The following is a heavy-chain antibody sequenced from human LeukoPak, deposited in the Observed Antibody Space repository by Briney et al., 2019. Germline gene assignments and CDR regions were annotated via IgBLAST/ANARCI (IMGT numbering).Heavy chain of an antibody. CDR3: ARGDAGPLFL. V-gene: IGHV3-30*04. J-gene: IGHJ4*02. D-gene: IGHD2-21*01. CDR1: GFTFSSYA. Sequence: GGSLRLSCAASGFTFSSYAMHWVRQAPGKGLEWVAVISYDGSNKYYADSVKGRFTISRDNSKNTLYLQMNSLRAEDTAVYYCARGDAGPLFLWGQGTLVTVSS. CDR2: ISYDGSNK.